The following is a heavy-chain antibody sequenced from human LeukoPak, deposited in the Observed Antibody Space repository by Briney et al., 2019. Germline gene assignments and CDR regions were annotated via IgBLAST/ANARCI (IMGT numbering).Heavy chain of an antibody. V-gene: IGHV6-1*01. CDR1: GDSVSSNSAA. Sequence: SQTLSLTCALSGDSVSSNSAAWHWIRQSPSRGLEWLGRTYYRSKWYNDYAVSVKSRITINPDTSKNQFSLQLNSVTPEDTAVYYCARLSSRYSNYISFGIFDYWGQGTLVTVSS. CDR3: ARLSSRYSNYISFGIFDY. J-gene: IGHJ4*02. D-gene: IGHD4-11*01. CDR2: TYYRSKWYN.